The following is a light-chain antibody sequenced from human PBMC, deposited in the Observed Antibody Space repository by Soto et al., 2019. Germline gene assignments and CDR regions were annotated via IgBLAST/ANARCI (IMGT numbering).Light chain of an antibody. V-gene: IGKV3-20*01. CDR2: GAS. CDR3: QQYGSAPPIT. CDR1: QSVSSSY. Sequence: GVTLSLGTLSLSTGKRATLSCRASQSVSSSYLAWYQQKPGQAPRLLIYGASSRATGIPDRFSGSGSGTDFTLTISRLEPEDFAVYYCQQYGSAPPITFGQGRRLEVK. J-gene: IGKJ5*01.